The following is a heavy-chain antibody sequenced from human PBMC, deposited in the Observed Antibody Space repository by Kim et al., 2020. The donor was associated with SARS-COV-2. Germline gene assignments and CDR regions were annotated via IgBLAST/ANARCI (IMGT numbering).Heavy chain of an antibody. CDR2: IDWDDDR. J-gene: IGHJ6*03. CDR3: ARLRGTGTTRSQSYRYYMDV. V-gene: IGHV2-70*11. D-gene: IGHD1-7*01. Sequence: SGPTLVNPTQTLTLTCTFSGFSLSTSGMCVSWIRQSPGKALEWLARIDWDDDRYYNKSLKTRLTISKDTSKNQVVLIMTNMDPVDTATYYCARLRGTGTTRSQSYRYYMDVWVKGTMVTVSS. CDR1: GFSLSTSGMC.